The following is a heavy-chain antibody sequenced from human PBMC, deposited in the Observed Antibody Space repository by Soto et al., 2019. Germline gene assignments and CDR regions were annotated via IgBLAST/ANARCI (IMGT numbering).Heavy chain of an antibody. CDR2: IYYSGST. CDR3: ARARYSYGGGWFDP. V-gene: IGHV4-61*01. CDR1: GGSVSSGSYY. D-gene: IGHD5-18*01. J-gene: IGHJ5*02. Sequence: QVQLQQWGAGLLKPSETLSLTCAVYGGSVSSGSYYWSWIRQPPGKGLEWIGYIYYSGSTNYNPSLKSRVTISVDTSKNQFSLKLSSVTAADTAVYYCARARYSYGGGWFDPWGQGTLVTVSS.